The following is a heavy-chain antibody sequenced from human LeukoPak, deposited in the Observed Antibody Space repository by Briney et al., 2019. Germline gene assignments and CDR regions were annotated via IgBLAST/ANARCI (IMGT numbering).Heavy chain of an antibody. CDR3: ARALGGDIVVVPAAEQPGWFDP. CDR2: ISAYNGNT. J-gene: IGHJ5*02. Sequence: GASVKVSCKASGGTFSSYGISWVRQAPGQGLEWMGWISAYNGNTNYAQKLQGRVTMTTDTSTSTAYMELRSLRSDDTAVYYCARALGGDIVVVPAAEQPGWFDPWGQGTLVTVSS. V-gene: IGHV1-18*01. D-gene: IGHD2-2*01. CDR1: GGTFSSYG.